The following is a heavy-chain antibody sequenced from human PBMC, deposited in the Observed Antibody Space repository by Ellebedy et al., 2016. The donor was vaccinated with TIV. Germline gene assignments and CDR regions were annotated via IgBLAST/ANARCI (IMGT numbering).Heavy chain of an antibody. CDR2: IAPSDSYT. J-gene: IGHJ5*02. V-gene: IGHV5-10-1*01. D-gene: IGHD2-2*01. Sequence: GESLKISCKGSGYRFISYWISWVRQMPGKGLEWMGRIAPSDSYTNYSPSFQGHVTISADKSISTAYLQWSSLKASDTAMYYCARHEGYCSSTSCYGGFWFDPWGQGTLVTVSS. CDR1: GYRFISYW. CDR3: ARHEGYCSSTSCYGGFWFDP.